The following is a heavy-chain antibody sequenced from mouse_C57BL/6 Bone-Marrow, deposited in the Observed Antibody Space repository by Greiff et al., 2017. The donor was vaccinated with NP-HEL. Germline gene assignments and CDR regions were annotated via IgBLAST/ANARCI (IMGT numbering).Heavy chain of an antibody. CDR3: ARYYYSNYGFAY. J-gene: IGHJ3*01. Sequence: EVMLVESVAELVRPGASVKLSCTASGFNIKNTYMHWVKQRPEQGLEWIGRIDPANGNTKYAPKFQGKATITAETSSNTAYLQLSSLTSEDTAIYYCARYYYSNYGFAYWGQGTLVTVSA. D-gene: IGHD2-5*01. V-gene: IGHV14-3*01. CDR2: IDPANGNT. CDR1: GFNIKNTY.